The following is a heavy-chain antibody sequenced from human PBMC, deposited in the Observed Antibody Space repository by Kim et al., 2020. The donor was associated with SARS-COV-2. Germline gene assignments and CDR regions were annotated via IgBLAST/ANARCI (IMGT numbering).Heavy chain of an antibody. D-gene: IGHD2-8*01. V-gene: IGHV3-7*01. CDR2: VSRSGDER. CDR3: VRSNGVNTCRLPVGAFDI. Sequence: GGSLRLSCAASTFIFTNYWMNWVRQAPGKGLEWVASVSRSGDERYYVDSVKGRFTISRDNARNSLFLQMDGLTDEDTAVYYCVRSNGVNTCRLPVGAFDIWGEGTTIIVSP. J-gene: IGHJ3*02. CDR1: TFIFTNYW.